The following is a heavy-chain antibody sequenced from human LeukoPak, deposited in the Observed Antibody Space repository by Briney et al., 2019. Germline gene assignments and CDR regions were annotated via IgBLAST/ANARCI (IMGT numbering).Heavy chain of an antibody. V-gene: IGHV3-7*01. D-gene: IGHD1-14*01. Sequence: PGGSLRLSCAASGFTFSGHWMSWVRQAPGKGLEWVANINQGGSDKYYVDSVKGRFTTPRDNANNLLYLQMNSLRGEDTAVYYCTRDRSRAEDDWGQGTLVTVSS. CDR3: TRDRSRAEDD. CDR1: GFTFSGHW. CDR2: INQGGSDK. J-gene: IGHJ4*02.